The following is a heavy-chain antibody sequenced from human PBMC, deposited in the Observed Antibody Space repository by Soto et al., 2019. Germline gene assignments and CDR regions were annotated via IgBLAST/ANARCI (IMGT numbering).Heavy chain of an antibody. CDR3: ARSSRIAVAGYYFDY. Sequence: SETLSLTCTVSGGSISSYYWSWIRQPPGKGLEWIGYIYYSGSTNYNPSLKSRVTISVDTSKNQFSLKLSSVTAADTAVYYCARSSRIAVAGYYFDYWGQGTLVTVSS. CDR1: GGSISSYY. J-gene: IGHJ4*02. V-gene: IGHV4-59*01. D-gene: IGHD6-19*01. CDR2: IYYSGST.